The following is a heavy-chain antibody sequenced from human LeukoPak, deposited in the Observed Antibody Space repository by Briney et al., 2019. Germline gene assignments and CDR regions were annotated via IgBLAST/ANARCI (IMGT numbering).Heavy chain of an antibody. V-gene: IGHV4-38-2*02. CDR1: GYSISSGFY. D-gene: IGHD6-6*01. CDR3: ARRVGSSDCFDY. CDR2: VYHGGSS. J-gene: IGHJ4*02. Sequence: MASETLSLTCTVSGYSISSGFYWGWIRQPPGKGLEWIGNVYHGGSSYYNPSLKSRVTISVDTSKNQFSLNLYSVTAADTAVYCCARRVGSSDCFDYWGQGTLVTVSS.